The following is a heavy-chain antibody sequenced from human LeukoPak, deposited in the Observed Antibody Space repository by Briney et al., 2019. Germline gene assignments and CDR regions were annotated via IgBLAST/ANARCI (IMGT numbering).Heavy chain of an antibody. D-gene: IGHD3-10*01. CDR2: ISSSGSTI. CDR3: AKDEYGSGSRDTTDRPGPTD. CDR1: GFTFSSYE. Sequence: PGGSLRLSCAASGFTFSSYEMNWVRQAPGEGLEWVSYISSSGSTIYYADSVKGRFTISRDNAKNSLYLQMNSLRAEDTAVYYCAKDEYGSGSRDTTDRPGPTDWGQGTLVTVSS. V-gene: IGHV3-48*03. J-gene: IGHJ4*02.